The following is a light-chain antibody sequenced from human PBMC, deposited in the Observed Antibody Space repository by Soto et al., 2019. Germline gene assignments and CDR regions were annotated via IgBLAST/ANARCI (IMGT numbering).Light chain of an antibody. V-gene: IGKV1-5*01. CDR2: DAS. CDR3: QQYNSYPRT. J-gene: IGKJ1*01. Sequence: DIQMTQSPSTLSASVGDRVIITCRASQSISDYLAWYQQKPGKAPKLLIYDASSLESGVPSRFSGSGSGTEFTLTISSLQPDDFATYYCQQYNSYPRTFGQGTKVDIK. CDR1: QSISDY.